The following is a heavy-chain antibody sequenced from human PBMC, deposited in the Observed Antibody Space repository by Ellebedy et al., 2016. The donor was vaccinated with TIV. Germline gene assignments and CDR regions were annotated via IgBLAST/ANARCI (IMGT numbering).Heavy chain of an antibody. CDR2: IYYSGNT. D-gene: IGHD5-12*01. CDR1: GGSIDSSSNY. V-gene: IGHV4-39*02. Sequence: SETLSLTCTVSGGSIDSSSNYWGWIRQPPGKGLEWIGSIYYSGNTYYNPSLKGRVTISVDTSKNTLYLQMNSLRAEDTAVYYCARDSSGYGTYDHWGQGTLATVSS. CDR3: ARDSSGYGTYDH. J-gene: IGHJ4*02.